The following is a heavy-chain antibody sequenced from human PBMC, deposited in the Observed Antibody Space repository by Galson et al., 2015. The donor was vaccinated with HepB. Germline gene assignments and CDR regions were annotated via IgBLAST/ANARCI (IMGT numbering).Heavy chain of an antibody. Sequence: SVKVSCKASGYTFTTNGISWVRQAPGQGLEWMGWISAHSGDTKYAQKLQGRVTMTRDTSTSTVYVELRSLRSDDTAAYYCARDRDYRLDYWGQGTLVIVSS. CDR2: ISAHSGDT. D-gene: IGHD4/OR15-4a*01. J-gene: IGHJ4*02. CDR3: ARDRDYRLDY. V-gene: IGHV1-18*04. CDR1: GYTFTTNG.